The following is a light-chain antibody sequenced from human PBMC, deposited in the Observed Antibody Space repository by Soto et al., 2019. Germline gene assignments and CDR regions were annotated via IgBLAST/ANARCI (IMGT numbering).Light chain of an antibody. CDR1: LSVGSY. CDR3: QQRTNWPLT. V-gene: IGKV3-11*01. J-gene: IGKJ3*01. CDR2: DAS. Sequence: EFVLTQTPAPLSLSPGERATLSCRASLSVGSYLAWYQHKPGQVPRLLISDASNRAIGIPARFSGSGSGTDFTLIISSLEPEAFAAYYCQQRTNWPLTFGPGTKVD.